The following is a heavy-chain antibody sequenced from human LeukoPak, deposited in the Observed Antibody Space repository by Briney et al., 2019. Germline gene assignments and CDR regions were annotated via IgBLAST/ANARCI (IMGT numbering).Heavy chain of an antibody. J-gene: IGHJ4*02. Sequence: GGSLRLSCAASGFTFSSYAMHWVRQAPGKGLEWVAVISYDGSNKYYADSVKGRFAISRDNSKNTLYLQMNSLRAEDTAVYYCAAGYYFGDYWGQGTLVTVSS. D-gene: IGHD3-22*01. CDR1: GFTFSSYA. CDR3: AAGYYFGDY. CDR2: ISYDGSNK. V-gene: IGHV3-30*09.